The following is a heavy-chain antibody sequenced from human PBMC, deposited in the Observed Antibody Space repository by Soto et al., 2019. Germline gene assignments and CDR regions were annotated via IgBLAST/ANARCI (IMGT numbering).Heavy chain of an antibody. J-gene: IGHJ4*02. D-gene: IGHD2-21*02. CDR2: IVVGSGKT. Sequence: SVKVSCKASGFTFSSSAIQWVRQAPGQPLEWIGWIVVGSGKTDYTHNLQARVTITRDKSTSTAYMELSGLRSEDTAVYYCAATVDSGSYDFGGDPWWGQGTLVTVSS. CDR3: AATVDSGSYDFGGDPW. V-gene: IGHV1-58*02. CDR1: GFTFSSSA.